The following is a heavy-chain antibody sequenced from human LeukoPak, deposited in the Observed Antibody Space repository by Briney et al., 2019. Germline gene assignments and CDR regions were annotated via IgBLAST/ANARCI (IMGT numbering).Heavy chain of an antibody. D-gene: IGHD6-13*01. CDR2: INPNSGGT. CDR3: ARGRIAAAGGFDY. J-gene: IGHJ4*02. Sequence: ASLKVSCKASGYTFTGYYMHWVRQTPGQGLEWMGWINPNSGGTNYAQKFQGRVTMTRDTSISTAYMELSRLRSDDTAVYYCARGRIAAAGGFDYWGQGTLVTVSS. V-gene: IGHV1-2*02. CDR1: GYTFTGYY.